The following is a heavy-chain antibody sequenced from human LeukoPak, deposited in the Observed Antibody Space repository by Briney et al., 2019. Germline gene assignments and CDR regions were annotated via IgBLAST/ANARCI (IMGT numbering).Heavy chain of an antibody. V-gene: IGHV1-69*04. CDR2: IIPILGIA. Sequence: GASVNVSCTASGGTFSSYAISWVRQAPGQGLEWMGRIIPILGIANYAQKFQGRVTITADKSTSTAYMEMRSLRSGDTAVYYCARAHSSTHDAFDIGGQGTMVTVSS. CDR1: GGTFSSYA. D-gene: IGHD6-13*01. J-gene: IGHJ3*02. CDR3: ARAHSSTHDAFDI.